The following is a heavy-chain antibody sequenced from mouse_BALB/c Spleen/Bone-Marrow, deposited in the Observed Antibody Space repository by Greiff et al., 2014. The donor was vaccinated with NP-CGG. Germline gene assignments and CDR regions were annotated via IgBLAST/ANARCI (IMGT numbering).Heavy chain of an antibody. CDR1: GFTFSSFG. D-gene: IGHD2-3*01. J-gene: IGHJ4*01. V-gene: IGHV5-17*02. CDR2: ISSGTSTI. Sequence: EVMLVESGGGLVQPGGSRKLSCAASGFTFSSFGMHWVRQAPERGLEWVAYISSGTSTIYYADTVKGRFTISRDNPKNTLFLQMTSLRSEDTAIYYCARDDGYYIRNAMGYWGQGTSVTVSS. CDR3: ARDDGYYIRNAMGY.